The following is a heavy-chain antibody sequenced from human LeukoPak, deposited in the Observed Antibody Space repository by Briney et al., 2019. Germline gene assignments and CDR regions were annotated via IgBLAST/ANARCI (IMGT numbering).Heavy chain of an antibody. J-gene: IGHJ3*02. V-gene: IGHV4-30-2*01. CDR1: GGSISSGGYS. CDR2: IYHSGST. CDR3: ARGDAFDI. Sequence: PSQTLSLTCAVSGGSISSGGYSWSWIRQPPGKGLEWIGYIYHSGSTYYNPSLKSRVTISVDRSKNQFSLKLSSVTAAGTAVYYCARGDAFDIWGQGTMVTVSS.